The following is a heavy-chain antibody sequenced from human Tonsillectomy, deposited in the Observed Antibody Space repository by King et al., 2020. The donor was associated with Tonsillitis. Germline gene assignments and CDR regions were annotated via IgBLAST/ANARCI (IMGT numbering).Heavy chain of an antibody. Sequence: DVQLVESGGGLVKPGGALRLACEVSGFSFKNAWVSWVRQAPGKGLEWVGRIKSTTDGGTTDFAATVKGRFTISRDDSKNSLDLMMTSLKAEDTAVYYCATGTINSGWYPFNYWGQGTLVTVSS. CDR3: ATGTINSGWYPFNY. D-gene: IGHD6-19*01. CDR2: IKSTTDGGTT. CDR1: GFSFKNAW. J-gene: IGHJ4*02. V-gene: IGHV3-15*01.